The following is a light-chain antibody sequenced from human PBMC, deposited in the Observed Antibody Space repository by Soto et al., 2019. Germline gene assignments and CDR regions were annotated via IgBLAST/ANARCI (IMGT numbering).Light chain of an antibody. Sequence: EIVLTQSPGTLSLSPGDRATLSCRASQSVSTNYLAWYQQSLGQAPRLLIYGASSRATGIPDRFSGNGSGTDFTLTINRLEPEDFAVYHCHQYGSTPFTFGPGTKVDIK. CDR3: HQYGSTPFT. CDR1: QSVSTNY. V-gene: IGKV3-20*01. CDR2: GAS. J-gene: IGKJ3*01.